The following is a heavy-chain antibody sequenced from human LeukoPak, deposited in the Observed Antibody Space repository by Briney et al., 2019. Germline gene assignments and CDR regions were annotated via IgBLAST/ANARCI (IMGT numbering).Heavy chain of an antibody. CDR2: ISSSSSTI. CDR3: GASRQYVGAFDI. D-gene: IGHD3-16*01. V-gene: IGHV3-48*03. CDR1: GFTFSSYE. Sequence: GGSLRLSCAASGFTFSSYELYWVRQVPGKGLEWISYISSSSSTIKYADSVRGRFTISRADARESLFLQMNSLRAEDTAIYYCGASRQYVGAFDIWGQGTLVTVSS. J-gene: IGHJ3*02.